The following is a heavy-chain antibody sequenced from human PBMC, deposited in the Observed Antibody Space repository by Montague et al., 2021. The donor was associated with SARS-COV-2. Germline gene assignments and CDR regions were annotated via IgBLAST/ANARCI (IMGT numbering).Heavy chain of an antibody. CDR2: ISYDGSNK. CDR1: GFTFSSYA. J-gene: IGHJ3*02. CDR3: ARDQGGAFDI. V-gene: IGHV3-30*04. Sequence: SRRLSCAASGFTFSSYAMHWVRQAPGKGLEWVAVISYDGSNKYYADSVKGRFTISRDNSKNTLYLQMDSLRAEDTAVYYCARDQGGAFDIWGQGTMVTVSS. D-gene: IGHD3-16*01.